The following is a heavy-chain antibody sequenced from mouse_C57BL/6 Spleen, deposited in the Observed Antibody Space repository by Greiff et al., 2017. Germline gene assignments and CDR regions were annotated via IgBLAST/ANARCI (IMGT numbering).Heavy chain of an antibody. Sequence: QVQLQQPGAELVRPGTSVKLSCKASGYTFTSYWMHWVKQRPGQGLEWIGVIDPSDSYTNYNQKFKGKATLTVDTSSSTAYMQLSSLTSEDSAVYYCARSTIVTGRYFDYWGQGTTLTVSS. J-gene: IGHJ2*01. D-gene: IGHD2-1*01. CDR3: ARSTIVTGRYFDY. V-gene: IGHV1-59*01. CDR2: IDPSDSYT. CDR1: GYTFTSYW.